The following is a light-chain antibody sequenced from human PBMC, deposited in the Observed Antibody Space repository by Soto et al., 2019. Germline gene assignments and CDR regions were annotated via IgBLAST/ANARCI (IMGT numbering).Light chain of an antibody. Sequence: ERVLTQSPGSLYLSPGEKATLSCRASQSVSSSYLAWYQQKPGQAPRLLIYGASSRATGIPDRFSGSGSGTDFTLTVSRLEPEDFAVYYCQQFGSSSLTFGQGTKVDIK. V-gene: IGKV3-20*01. CDR3: QQFGSSSLT. J-gene: IGKJ1*01. CDR2: GAS. CDR1: QSVSSSY.